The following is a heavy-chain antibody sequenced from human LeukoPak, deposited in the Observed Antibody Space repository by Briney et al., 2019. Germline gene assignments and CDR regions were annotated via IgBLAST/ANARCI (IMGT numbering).Heavy chain of an antibody. J-gene: IGHJ4*02. V-gene: IGHV1-46*01. CDR2: INPSRDTT. CDR1: GYTFTSYY. Sequence: GASVKVSCKASGYTFTSYYMHWVRQAPGQGLEWMGIINPSRDTTTYAQQFQDRVTMTRDTSTNTVYMELSNLRSEDTAVYYCASTPYDGGDYWGQGTLVTVSS. D-gene: IGHD5-12*01. CDR3: ASTPYDGGDY.